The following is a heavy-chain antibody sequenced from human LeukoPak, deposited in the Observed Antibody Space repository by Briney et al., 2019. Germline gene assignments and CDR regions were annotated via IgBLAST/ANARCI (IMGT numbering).Heavy chain of an antibody. V-gene: IGHV4-31*03. J-gene: IGHJ6*02. CDR2: IYYSGST. CDR3: AVARYYYYYGMDV. D-gene: IGHD6-6*01. CDR1: GGSISSGGYY. Sequence: PSQTLSLTCTVSGGSISSGGYYWSWIRQHPGKGLEWIGYIYYSGSTHYNPSLKSRVTISVDTSKNQFSLKLSSVTAADTAVYYCAVARYYYYYGMDVWGQGTTVTVSS.